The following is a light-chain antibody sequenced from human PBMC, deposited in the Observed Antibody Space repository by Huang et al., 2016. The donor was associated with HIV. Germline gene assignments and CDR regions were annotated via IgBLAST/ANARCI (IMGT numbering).Light chain of an antibody. V-gene: IGKV1-5*03. J-gene: IGKJ4*01. CDR3: QQYHVYPLT. Sequence: DLQMTQSPSTLSASVGDRVTITCRASQSISSSLAWYKQQLGKAPKLLMYKASILDSGVPSRFSGSGSGTEFTLTVSSLQPDDFATYYCQQYHVYPLTFGGGTVVEI. CDR2: KAS. CDR1: QSISSS.